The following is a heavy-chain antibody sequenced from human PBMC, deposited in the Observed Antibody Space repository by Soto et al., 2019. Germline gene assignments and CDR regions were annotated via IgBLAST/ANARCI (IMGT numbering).Heavy chain of an antibody. CDR2: ISVAITYT. D-gene: IGHD2-15*01. CDR3: AREVMPYCSGGSCLDLGPAHLFDY. Sequence: GGSLRRSGAASGFTFSDYYVIWLRQSPGKGLDWLAYISVAITYTNYADSVKGLFTISRDNAKNSLYLQMNSLRAEDTAVYYCAREVMPYCSGGSCLDLGPAHLFDYWGQGTLVTVSS. CDR1: GFTFSDYY. J-gene: IGHJ4*02. V-gene: IGHV3-11*06.